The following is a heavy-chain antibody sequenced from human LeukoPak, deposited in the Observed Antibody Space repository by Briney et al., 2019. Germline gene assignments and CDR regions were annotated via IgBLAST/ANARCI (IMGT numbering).Heavy chain of an antibody. CDR3: ARGQYSSGWNFDY. Sequence: GGSLRLSCAASGFTFSSYAMHWVRQVPGKGLEWVAVISYDGSNKYYADSVKGRFTISRDNSKNTLYLQMNSLRAEDTAVYYCARGQYSSGWNFDYWGQGTLVTVSS. D-gene: IGHD6-19*01. J-gene: IGHJ4*02. CDR2: ISYDGSNK. V-gene: IGHV3-30*04. CDR1: GFTFSSYA.